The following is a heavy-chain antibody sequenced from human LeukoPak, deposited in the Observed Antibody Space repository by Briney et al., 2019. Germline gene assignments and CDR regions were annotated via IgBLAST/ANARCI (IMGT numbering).Heavy chain of an antibody. D-gene: IGHD1-1*01. CDR2: INHSGST. CDR1: GGSFSGYY. CDR3: ARGPRVQLERRANWFDP. V-gene: IGHV4-34*01. Sequence: SETLSLTCAVYGGSFSGYYWSWIRQPPGKGLEWIGEINHSGSTNYNPSLTSRVTISVDTSKNQFSLKLSSVTAADTAVYYCARGPRVQLERRANWFDPWGQGTLVTVSS. J-gene: IGHJ5*02.